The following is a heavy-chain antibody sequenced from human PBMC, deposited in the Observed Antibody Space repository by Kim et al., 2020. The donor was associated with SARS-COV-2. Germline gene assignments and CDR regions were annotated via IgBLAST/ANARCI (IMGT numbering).Heavy chain of an antibody. D-gene: IGHD3-10*01. V-gene: IGHV1-2*06. CDR3: AQASGPTMVRGLYYYYGMDV. Sequence: ASVKVSCKASGYTFTGYYMHWVRQAPGQGLEWMGRINPNSGGTNYAQKFQGRVTMTRDTSISTAYMELSRLRSDDTAVYYCAQASGPTMVRGLYYYYGMDVWGQGTTVTVSS. CDR2: INPNSGGT. J-gene: IGHJ6*02. CDR1: GYTFTGYY.